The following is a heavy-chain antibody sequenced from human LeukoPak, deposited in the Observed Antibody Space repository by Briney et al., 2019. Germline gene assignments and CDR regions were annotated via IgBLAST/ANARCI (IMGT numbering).Heavy chain of an antibody. CDR2: INHSGST. Sequence: SETLSLTCAVYGGSFSVYYWRWIRQPPGEGLGWIGEINHSGSTNYNPSLKSRVTISVDTSKNQFSLKLSSVTAADTAVYYCARGVLSPGSSWYTDYWGQGTLVTVSS. D-gene: IGHD6-13*01. CDR3: ARGVLSPGSSWYTDY. CDR1: GGSFSVYY. V-gene: IGHV4-34*01. J-gene: IGHJ4*02.